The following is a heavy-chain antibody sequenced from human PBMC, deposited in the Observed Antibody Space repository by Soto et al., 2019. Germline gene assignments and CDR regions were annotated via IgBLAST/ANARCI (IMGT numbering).Heavy chain of an antibody. CDR2: ISYDGSNK. V-gene: IGHV3-30*18. D-gene: IGHD4-17*01. Sequence: GGSLRLSCAASGFTFSSYRMHLVRQAPGKGLEWVSVISYDGSNKYYADSVKGRFTISRDNSKNTLYLQMNGLRAEDTAVYYCANPRARSASYTVRTLWFDPCAQHTPVTISS. J-gene: IGHJ5*02. CDR1: GFTFSSYR. CDR3: ANPRARSASYTVRTLWFDP.